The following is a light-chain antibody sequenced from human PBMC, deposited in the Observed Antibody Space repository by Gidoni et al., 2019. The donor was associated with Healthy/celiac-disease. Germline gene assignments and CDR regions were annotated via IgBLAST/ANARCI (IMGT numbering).Light chain of an antibody. Sequence: IQMTQSPSSLSASVGDRVTITCRASQSISSYLNWYQQKPGKAPKLLIYAASSLQSGVPSRFSGSGSGTDFTLTISSLQPEYFATYYCQQSYSTRYSFGQGTKLEIK. V-gene: IGKV1-39*01. J-gene: IGKJ2*03. CDR3: QQSYSTRYS. CDR1: QSISSY. CDR2: AAS.